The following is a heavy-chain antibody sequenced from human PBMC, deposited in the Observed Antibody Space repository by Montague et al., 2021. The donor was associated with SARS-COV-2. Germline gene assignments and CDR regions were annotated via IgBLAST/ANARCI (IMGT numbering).Heavy chain of an antibody. CDR3: ARDRDWDDWCGMDV. V-gene: IGHV3-48*03. J-gene: IGHJ6*02. D-gene: IGHD2-21*01. CDR2: ISSSGGGSTK. Sequence: SLRLSCAASGFIFSSYEMNWVRQAPGKGLEWISYISSSGGGSTKHYTDSGKGRFTISRDDAKNSLNLQMNSLGVGDTAIYYCARDRDWDDWCGMDVWGQGTTVTVSS. CDR1: GFIFSSYE.